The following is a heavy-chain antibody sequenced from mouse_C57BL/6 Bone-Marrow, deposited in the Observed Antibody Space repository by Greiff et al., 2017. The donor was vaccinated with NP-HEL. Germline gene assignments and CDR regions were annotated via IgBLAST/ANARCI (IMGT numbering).Heavy chain of an antibody. CDR3: ARECLRFDY. Sequence: ELGPGLVAPSQSLSITCTVSGFSLPSYAINWVRQPPGKGLEWLGVIWTGGGTNYNSALNSRLSISKDNTKSQVLLKMNSLQTDDTARYYCARECLRFDYWGQGTTLTVSS. CDR2: IWTGGGT. CDR1: GFSLPSYA. V-gene: IGHV2-9-1*01. J-gene: IGHJ2*01. D-gene: IGHD1-1*01.